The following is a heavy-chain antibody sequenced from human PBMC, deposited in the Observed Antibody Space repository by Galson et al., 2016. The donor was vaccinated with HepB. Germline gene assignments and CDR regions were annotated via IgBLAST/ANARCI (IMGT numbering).Heavy chain of an antibody. Sequence: SLRLSCAASGFTFGTYGMHWVSPAPGKGLEWVGFVWYHGSNHDYGEYVKGLFTISRDNPKNILYLQMNSLRVDDTAVYYCAREAGTSGWYERPHFDYWGQGVLVTVSS. D-gene: IGHD6-19*01. J-gene: IGHJ4*02. V-gene: IGHV3-33*01. CDR1: GFTFGTYG. CDR2: VWYHGSNH. CDR3: AREAGTSGWYERPHFDY.